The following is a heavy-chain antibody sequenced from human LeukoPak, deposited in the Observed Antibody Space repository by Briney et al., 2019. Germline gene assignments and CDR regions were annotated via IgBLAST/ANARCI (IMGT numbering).Heavy chain of an antibody. CDR1: GGSISSGSYY. V-gene: IGHV4-61*02. D-gene: IGHD1-26*01. CDR3: ARDYGSGIFDY. Sequence: PSQTLSLTCTVSGGSISSGSYYWSWIRQPAGEGLEWIGRIYTSGSTNYNPSLKSRVTISVDTSKNQFSLKLSSVTAADTAVYYCARDYGSGIFDYWGQGTLVTVSS. CDR2: IYTSGST. J-gene: IGHJ4*02.